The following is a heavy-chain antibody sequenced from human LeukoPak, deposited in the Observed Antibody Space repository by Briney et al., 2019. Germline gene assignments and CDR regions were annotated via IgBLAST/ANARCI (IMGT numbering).Heavy chain of an antibody. J-gene: IGHJ1*01. CDR1: GYTFTSYG. Sequence: ASVKVSCKASGYTFTSYGINWVRQAPGQGLEWMGWISTYNGNPNYAQKLQGRVTMTTDTSTSTAYMELRSLRSDDTAVYYCARSEGPAYCSGGTCYQTPAEYFQHWGRGTLVTVSS. CDR2: ISTYNGNP. CDR3: ARSEGPAYCSGGTCYQTPAEYFQH. V-gene: IGHV1-18*01. D-gene: IGHD2-15*01.